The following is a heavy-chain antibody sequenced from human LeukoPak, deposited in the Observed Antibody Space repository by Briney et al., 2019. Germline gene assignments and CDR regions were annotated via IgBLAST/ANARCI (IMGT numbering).Heavy chain of an antibody. CDR2: ISSNGGST. D-gene: IGHD6-13*01. J-gene: IGHJ4*02. CDR3: ARGRNIAVGGTSLVAH. CDR1: GFTFSSYA. Sequence: GGSLRLSCAASGFTFSSYAMHWVRQAPGKGLEYVSAISSNGGSTSYANSVKGRFTISRDNSKNTLYLQMGSLRAEDMAVYYCARGRNIAVGGTSLVAHWGQGTLVTVSS. V-gene: IGHV3-64*01.